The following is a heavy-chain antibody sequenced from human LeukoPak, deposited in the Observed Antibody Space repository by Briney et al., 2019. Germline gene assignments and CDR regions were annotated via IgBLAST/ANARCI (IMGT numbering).Heavy chain of an antibody. CDR3: ARSPSGPNFDY. J-gene: IGHJ4*02. CDR1: GGSFRGYY. V-gene: IGHV4-34*01. CDR2: INHSGST. Sequence: SETLSLTCAVYGGSFRGYYWSWIRQPPGKGLEWIGEINHSGSTNYNPSLKSRVTISVDTSKNQFSLKLSSVTAADTAVYYCARSPSGPNFDYWGQGTLVTVSS.